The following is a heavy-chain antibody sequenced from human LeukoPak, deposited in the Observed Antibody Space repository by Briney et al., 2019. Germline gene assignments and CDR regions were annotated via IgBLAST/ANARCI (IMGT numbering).Heavy chain of an antibody. D-gene: IGHD1-26*01. CDR2: ISGSGGST. J-gene: IGHJ4*02. CDR3: AKGREWELNP. Sequence: WVSAISGSGGSTYYADSVKRLFTISRDNSKNTLYLQMNSLRAEDTAVYYCAKGREWELNPWGQGTLVTVSS. V-gene: IGHV3-23*01.